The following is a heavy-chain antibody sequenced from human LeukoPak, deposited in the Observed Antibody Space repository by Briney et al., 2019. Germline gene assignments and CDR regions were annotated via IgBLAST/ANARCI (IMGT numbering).Heavy chain of an antibody. D-gene: IGHD6-19*01. CDR2: INHSGST. V-gene: IGHV4-34*01. Sequence: SETLSLTCAVYGGSFSGYYWSWIRQPPGKGLEWIGEINHSGSTNYNPFLKSRVTISVDTSKNQFSLKLSSVTAADTAVYYCANTQWLVRGAFDIWGQGTMVTVSS. CDR1: GGSFSGYY. CDR3: ANTQWLVRGAFDI. J-gene: IGHJ3*02.